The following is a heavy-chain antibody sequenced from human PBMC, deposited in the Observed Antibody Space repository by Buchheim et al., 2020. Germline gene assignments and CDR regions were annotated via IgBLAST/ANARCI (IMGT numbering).Heavy chain of an antibody. V-gene: IGHV3-23*01. J-gene: IGHJ4*02. Sequence: EVQLLESGGGLVQPGGSLTLSCAASGFTFSSYAMNWVRQAPGKGLERVSGISGSGSSSYHADSVKGRFTISRDNPKSTVFLQMNSLRAEDTAVYYCVRSRGYSYAYYFEYWGQGTL. CDR3: VRSRGYSYAYYFEY. CDR2: ISGSGSSS. CDR1: GFTFSSYA. D-gene: IGHD5-18*01.